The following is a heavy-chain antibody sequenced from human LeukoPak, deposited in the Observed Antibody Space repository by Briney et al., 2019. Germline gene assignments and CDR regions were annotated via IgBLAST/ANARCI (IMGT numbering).Heavy chain of an antibody. D-gene: IGHD2-2*03. CDR3: ALGYCSSTSCSDYYYGMDV. CDR1: GGSISSGGYY. J-gene: IGHJ6*02. CDR2: IYYSGST. Sequence: SQTLSLTCTVSGGSISSGGYYWSWIRQPPGKGLEWIGYIYYSGSTNYNPSLKSRVTISVDTSKNQFSLKLSSVTAADTAVYYCALGYCSSTSCSDYYYGMDVWGQGTTVTVTS. V-gene: IGHV4-61*08.